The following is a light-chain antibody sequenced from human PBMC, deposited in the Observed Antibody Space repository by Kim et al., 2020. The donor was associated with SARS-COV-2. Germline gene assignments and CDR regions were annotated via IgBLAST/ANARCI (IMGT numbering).Light chain of an antibody. Sequence: PLSPGERATLSCRASQSVSPYLAWYQQKPGQAPRLLIYDASKRATGIPARFSGSGSGTDFTLTISSLEPDDFAVYYCQLRTNWLTSGGGTKVDIK. CDR1: QSVSPY. J-gene: IGKJ4*01. CDR2: DAS. V-gene: IGKV3-11*01. CDR3: QLRTNWLT.